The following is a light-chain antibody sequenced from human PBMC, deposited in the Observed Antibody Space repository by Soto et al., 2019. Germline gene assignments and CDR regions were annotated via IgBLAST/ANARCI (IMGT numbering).Light chain of an antibody. CDR1: QSISSW. CDR3: QQYNSYPWT. J-gene: IGKJ1*01. Sequence: DIQITQSPSTLSASVGDRVTITCRASQSISSWLAWYQQKPGKAPKLLIYDASSLQSGVPSRFRGSTSGTEFTLTISSLQPDDFATYYCQQYNSYPWTFGQGTKV. CDR2: DAS. V-gene: IGKV1-5*01.